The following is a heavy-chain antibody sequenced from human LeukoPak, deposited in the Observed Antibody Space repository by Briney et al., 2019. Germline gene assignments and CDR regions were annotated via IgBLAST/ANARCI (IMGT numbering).Heavy chain of an antibody. D-gene: IGHD3-22*01. CDR1: GGSISSSSYY. CDR3: ARALSGYYAYFDY. V-gene: IGHV4-39*01. Sequence: SETLSLTCTVSGGSISSSSYYWGWIRQPPGKGLEWIGSIYYSGSTYYNPSLKSRFTISVDTSKNQFSLKLSSVTAADTAVYYCARALSGYYAYFDYWGQGTLVTVSS. CDR2: IYYSGST. J-gene: IGHJ4*02.